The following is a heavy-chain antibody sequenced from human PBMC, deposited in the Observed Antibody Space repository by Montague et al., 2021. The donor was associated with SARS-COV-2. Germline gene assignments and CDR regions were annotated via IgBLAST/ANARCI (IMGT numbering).Heavy chain of an antibody. CDR2: VSWNSGTI. V-gene: IGHV3-9*01. CDR3: AKVAVTKPPYYFDY. CDR1: GFTFGDYA. D-gene: IGHD6-19*01. J-gene: IGHJ4*02. Sequence: SLRLSCAASGFTFGDYAMHWVRQAPGKGLEWVSGVSWNSGTIGYADSVKGRFTISRDNAKNSLYPQMNSLRAEDTALYFCAKVAVTKPPYYFDYWGQGTLVTVSS.